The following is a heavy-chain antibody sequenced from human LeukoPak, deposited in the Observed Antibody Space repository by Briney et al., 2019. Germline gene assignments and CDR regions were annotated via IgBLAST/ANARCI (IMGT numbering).Heavy chain of an antibody. CDR1: GGSISSGSYY. Sequence: PSETLSLTCTVSGGSISSGSYYWSWIRQPAGKGLEWIGRIYTSGSTNYNPSLKSRVTISVDTSKNQFSLKLSSVTAADTAVYYCARDSGGLVRSDWFDPWGQGTLVTVSS. V-gene: IGHV4-61*02. J-gene: IGHJ5*02. CDR2: IYTSGST. D-gene: IGHD6-19*01. CDR3: ARDSGGLVRSDWFDP.